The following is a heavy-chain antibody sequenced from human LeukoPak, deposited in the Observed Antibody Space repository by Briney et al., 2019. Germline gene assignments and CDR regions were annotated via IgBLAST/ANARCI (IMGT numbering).Heavy chain of an antibody. Sequence: PGGSLRPSCAASGFTFSSYAMSWVRQAPGKGLEWVSTISGSGGSTYHADSVKGRFTISRDNSKNTLYLQMNSLRAEDTAVYYCAKVGYYDRIREPLDVWGQGTTVTVSS. V-gene: IGHV3-23*01. CDR3: AKVGYYDRIREPLDV. D-gene: IGHD3-22*01. CDR1: GFTFSSYA. CDR2: ISGSGGST. J-gene: IGHJ6*02.